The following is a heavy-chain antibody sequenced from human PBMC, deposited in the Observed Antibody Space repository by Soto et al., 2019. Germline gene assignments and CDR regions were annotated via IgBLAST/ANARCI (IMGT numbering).Heavy chain of an antibody. CDR2: IWYDGSNK. V-gene: IGHV3-33*01. D-gene: IGHD6-13*01. CDR1: GFTFSSYG. Sequence: QVQLVESGGGVVQPGKSLRLSCAASGFTFSSYGMHWVRQAPGKGLEWVAVIWYDGSNKYYADSVKGRFTISRDNSNNTLYLQMNTLRAEDTAVYYCARDPAAAANGALDYWGQGTLVTVSS. CDR3: ARDPAAAANGALDY. J-gene: IGHJ4*02.